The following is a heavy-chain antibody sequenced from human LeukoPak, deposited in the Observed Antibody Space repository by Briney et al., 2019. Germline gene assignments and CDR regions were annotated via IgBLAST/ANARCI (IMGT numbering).Heavy chain of an antibody. CDR3: ARGLYSPLNYFDY. V-gene: IGHV1-18*01. CDR2: ISANNNNT. Sequence: ASVKVSCKASGYSFTTYGISWVRQAPGQGLEWMGWISANNNNTDNVQKLQGRVTMTTDTSTSTAYMELRSLRSDDTAVYYCARGLYSPLNYFDYWGQGTLVTVSS. J-gene: IGHJ4*02. CDR1: GYSFTTYG. D-gene: IGHD2-21*01.